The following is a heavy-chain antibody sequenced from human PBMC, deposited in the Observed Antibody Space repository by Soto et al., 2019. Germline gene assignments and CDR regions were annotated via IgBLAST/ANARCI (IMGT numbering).Heavy chain of an antibody. D-gene: IGHD3-10*01. CDR1: GFTLTTYS. CDR3: VRERGLSSFYGMDV. Sequence: EVQLVESGGGLVKPGGSLRLSCEASGFTLTTYSMNWVRQASGKGLEWVSSISSSSSHIYYADSVKGRFTISRDNARNSLYLHKNSLRAEDTAVYYCVRERGLSSFYGMDVWGQGTTVTVSS. CDR2: ISSSSSHI. V-gene: IGHV3-21*02. J-gene: IGHJ6*02.